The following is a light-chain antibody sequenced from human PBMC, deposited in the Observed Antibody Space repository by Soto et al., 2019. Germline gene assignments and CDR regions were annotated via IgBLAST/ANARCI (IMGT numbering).Light chain of an antibody. V-gene: IGKV1-39*01. J-gene: IGKJ2*01. CDR2: AAS. CDR3: QQSYSTLMYT. CDR1: QSISSY. Sequence: TITCRASQSISSYLNWYQQKPGKAPKLLIYAASSLQSGVPSRFSGSGSGTDFTLTISSLQPEDFATYYCQQSYSTLMYTFGQGTKVDIK.